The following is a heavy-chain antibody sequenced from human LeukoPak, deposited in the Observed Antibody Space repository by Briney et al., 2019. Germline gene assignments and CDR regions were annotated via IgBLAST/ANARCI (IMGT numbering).Heavy chain of an antibody. CDR1: GFTFSSYG. CDR2: IPHDGSNK. V-gene: IGHV3-30*02. Sequence: GGSLRLSCAASGFTFSSYGMHWVRQAPGKGLEWVAFIPHDGSNKHYADSVSGRFTISRDNSGNTLYLQMNSLRTEDTAVYYCAKKWEYCTSAGCYSGLLDFWGQGTLVTVSS. D-gene: IGHD2-15*01. J-gene: IGHJ4*02. CDR3: AKKWEYCTSAGCYSGLLDF.